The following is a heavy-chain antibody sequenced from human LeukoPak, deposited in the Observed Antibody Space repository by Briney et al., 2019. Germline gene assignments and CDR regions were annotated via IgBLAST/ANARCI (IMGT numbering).Heavy chain of an antibody. V-gene: IGHV3-21*01. CDR1: GFSLSNYA. CDR3: ARDLMRFLEWVN. CDR2: ISSANSHI. J-gene: IGHJ4*02. Sequence: ESLRLSCVVSGFSLSNYALNWVRQAPGKGPEWVSYISSANSHIYYADSVKGRFIISRDNAKNSLYLQMNSLRAEDTAVYYCARDLMRFLEWVNWGQGTLVTVSS. D-gene: IGHD3-3*01.